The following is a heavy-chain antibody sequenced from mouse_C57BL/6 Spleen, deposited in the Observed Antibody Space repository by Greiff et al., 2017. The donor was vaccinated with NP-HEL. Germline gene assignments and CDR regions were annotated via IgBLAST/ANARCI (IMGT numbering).Heavy chain of an antibody. V-gene: IGHV1-82*01. J-gene: IGHJ2*01. CDR3: ARCSPFDYGFDY. CDR2: IYPGDGDT. Sequence: QVQLQQSGPELVKPGASVKISCKASGYAFSSSWMNWVKQRPGKGLEWIGRIYPGDGDTNYNGKFKGKATLTADKSSSTAYMQLSSLTSEDSAVYFCARCSPFDYGFDYWGQGTTLTVSS. D-gene: IGHD2-4*01. CDR1: GYAFSSSW.